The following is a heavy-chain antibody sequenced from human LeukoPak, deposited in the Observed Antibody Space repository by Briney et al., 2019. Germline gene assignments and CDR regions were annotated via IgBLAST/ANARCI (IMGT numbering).Heavy chain of an antibody. CDR1: GYIFTSYY. CDR2: INPSGGST. V-gene: IGHV1-46*03. CDR3: ARDNRVKGVVTFYGMEV. Sequence: ASVKVSCKASGYIFTSYYMHWVRQAPGQGLEWMGIINPSGGSTSYAQKFQGRVTMTRDMSTSTVYMELSSLISEDTAVYYCARDNRVKGVVTFYGMEVWGQGTTVTVSS. D-gene: IGHD3-3*01. J-gene: IGHJ6*02.